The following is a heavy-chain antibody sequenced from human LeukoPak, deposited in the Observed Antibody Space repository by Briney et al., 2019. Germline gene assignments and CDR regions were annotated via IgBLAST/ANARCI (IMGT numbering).Heavy chain of an antibody. J-gene: IGHJ5*02. CDR2: INYSGAT. Sequence: SETLSLTCTVSGGSVTSTNYYWAWIRQPPGKGLEWIGAINYSGATSYNPSLKSRATMSIDTSRNQFSLQLTSVTAADTAVYYCAREINDPWGQGTLVIVSS. V-gene: IGHV4-39*07. CDR3: AREINDP. CDR1: GGSVTSTNYY. D-gene: IGHD3-16*01.